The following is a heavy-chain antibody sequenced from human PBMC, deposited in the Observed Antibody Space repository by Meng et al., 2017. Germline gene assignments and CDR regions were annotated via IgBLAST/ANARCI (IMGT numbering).Heavy chain of an antibody. CDR2: INPKSGDT. D-gene: IGHD6-25*01. V-gene: IGHV1-2*06. Sequence: QVQLVQAGAEVKKPGASVKVSFKPSGYNFPDYCIHWVRRALGQGLEWMGRINPKSGDTHYAQKFQARVTMTGDTSISTAYMELSGLRSDDTAMYYCARDEDISAAGKLFGDYWGQGTLVTVSS. CDR3: ARDEDISAAGKLFGDY. CDR1: GYNFPDYC. J-gene: IGHJ4*02.